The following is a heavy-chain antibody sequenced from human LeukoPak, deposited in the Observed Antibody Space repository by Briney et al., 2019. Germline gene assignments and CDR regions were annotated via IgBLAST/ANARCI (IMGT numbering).Heavy chain of an antibody. D-gene: IGHD6-13*01. CDR2: ISAYNGNT. CDR3: ARANPINLRSASRSSWYEYFQH. V-gene: IGHV1-18*01. CDR1: GYTFTSYG. J-gene: IGHJ1*01. Sequence: ASVKVSCKASGYTFTSYGISWVRQAPGQGLEWMGWISAYNGNTNYAQKLQGRVTMTTDTSTSTAYMERRSLRSDDTAVYYCARANPINLRSASRSSWYEYFQHWGQGTLVTVSS.